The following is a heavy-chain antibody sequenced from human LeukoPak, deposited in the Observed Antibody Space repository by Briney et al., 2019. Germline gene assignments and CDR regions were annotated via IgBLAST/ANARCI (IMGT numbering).Heavy chain of an antibody. CDR2: IYSGGST. V-gene: IGHV3-53*01. CDR3: ASWAGNTQSDSWSGPFDY. Sequence: GGSLRLSCAASGFTVSSNSMSWVRQAPGKGLEWVSVIYSGGSTYYADSVKGRFTISRDNAKNSLYLQMSSLRVEDTAVYYCASWAGNTQSDSWSGPFDYWGQGTLVTVSS. D-gene: IGHD3-3*01. CDR1: GFTVSSNS. J-gene: IGHJ4*02.